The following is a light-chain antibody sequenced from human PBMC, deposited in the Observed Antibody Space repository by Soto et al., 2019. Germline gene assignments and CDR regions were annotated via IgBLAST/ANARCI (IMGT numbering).Light chain of an antibody. V-gene: IGLV7-46*01. CDR2: DAS. Sequence: QSVVTQEPSLTVSPGGTVTLTCGASTGAVTSGHYPYWFQQKPGQAPRPLIYDASDKHSSNPARFSGSLVGGKAALTLSGEQPDDEAEYYCLLFYSGARVFGGGTKVTVL. J-gene: IGLJ3*02. CDR1: TGAVTSGHY. CDR3: LLFYSGARV.